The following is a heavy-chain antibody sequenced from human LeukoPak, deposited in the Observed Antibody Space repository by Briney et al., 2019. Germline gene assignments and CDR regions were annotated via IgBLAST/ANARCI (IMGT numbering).Heavy chain of an antibody. D-gene: IGHD4-23*01. CDR1: GGSISSGSYC. CDR2: IHISGST. Sequence: SQTLSLTCTVSGGSISSGSYCWSWIRQPAGKGLEWLGHIHISGSTNYNPSLKSRVTISVLTSKNRFSLKLSSVTAADTAVYYCATLTGGDDAFDIWGQGTMVTVSS. CDR3: ATLTGGDDAFDI. V-gene: IGHV4-61*09. J-gene: IGHJ3*02.